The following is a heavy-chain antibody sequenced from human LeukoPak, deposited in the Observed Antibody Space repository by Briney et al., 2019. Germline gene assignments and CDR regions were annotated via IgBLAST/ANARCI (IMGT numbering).Heavy chain of an antibody. V-gene: IGHV3-7*03. CDR2: VKQDESEK. CDR1: GFSFSSYW. CDR3: ATEVGPSNY. J-gene: IGHJ4*02. Sequence: GGSLRLSCAGYGFSFSSYWMSWVRQAPGKGLEWVANVKQDESEKYYVDSVKGRFTISRDNAKNSLYLQMNSLRAEDTAAYYCATEVGPSNYWGQGTLVTVSS. D-gene: IGHD1-26*01.